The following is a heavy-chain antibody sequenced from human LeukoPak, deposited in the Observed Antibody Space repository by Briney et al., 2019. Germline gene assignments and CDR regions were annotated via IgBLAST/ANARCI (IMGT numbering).Heavy chain of an antibody. CDR2: IYSGGST. Sequence: PGGSLRLSCAASGFTVSSNYMSWVRQAPGKGLEWVSVIYSGGSTYYADSVKGRFTISRDNSKNTLFLQMNSLRAEDTAVYHCAKDTSTYATSWSDYWGQGTLVTVSS. CDR3: AKDTSTYATSWSDY. V-gene: IGHV3-53*01. J-gene: IGHJ4*02. CDR1: GFTVSSNY. D-gene: IGHD2-2*01.